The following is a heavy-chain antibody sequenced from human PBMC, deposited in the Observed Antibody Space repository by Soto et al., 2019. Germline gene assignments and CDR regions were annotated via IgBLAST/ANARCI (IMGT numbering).Heavy chain of an antibody. D-gene: IGHD3-22*01. V-gene: IGHV3-23*01. CDR3: AGGLIVVVGYFEY. J-gene: IGHJ4*02. CDR1: GFTFSSYA. Sequence: GSLRLSCAASGFTFSSYAMSWVRQAPGKGLEWVSAISGSGGSTYYADSVKGRFTISRDNSKNTLYLQMNSLRAEDTAVYYCAGGLIVVVGYFEYWGQGTLVTVSS. CDR2: ISGSGGST.